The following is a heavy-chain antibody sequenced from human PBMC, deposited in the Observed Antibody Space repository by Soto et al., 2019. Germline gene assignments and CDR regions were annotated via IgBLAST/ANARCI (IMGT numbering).Heavy chain of an antibody. CDR3: GHRGTVFGH. V-gene: IGHV2-5*02. Sequence: QITLKESGPTLVKPTQTLTLTCTFSGFSLSTSGVGVGWIRQPPGKALEWLALLYWDDGKHYSPSLKNRLTXXKHTSRHQVVLPMPTMDPVDTARCYCGHRGTVFGHWGQGTLVIVSS. J-gene: IGHJ4*02. D-gene: IGHD3-10*01. CDR1: GFSLSTSGVG. CDR2: LYWDDGK.